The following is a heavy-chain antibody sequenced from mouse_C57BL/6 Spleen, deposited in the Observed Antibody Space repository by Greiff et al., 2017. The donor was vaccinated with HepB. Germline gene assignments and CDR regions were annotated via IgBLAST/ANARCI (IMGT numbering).Heavy chain of an antibody. CDR2: INPNNGGT. Sequence: EVQLQQSGPELVKPGASVKIPCKASGYTFTDYNMDWVKQSHGKSLEWIGDINPNNGGTIYNQKFKGKATLTVDKSSSTAYMELRSLTSEDTAVYYWASSYYYGSSYYAMDYWGQGTSVTVSS. J-gene: IGHJ4*01. CDR3: ASSYYYGSSYYAMDY. V-gene: IGHV1-18*01. D-gene: IGHD1-1*01. CDR1: GYTFTDYN.